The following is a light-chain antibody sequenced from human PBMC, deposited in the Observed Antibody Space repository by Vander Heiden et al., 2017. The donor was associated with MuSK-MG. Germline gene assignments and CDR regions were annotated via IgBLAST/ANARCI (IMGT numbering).Light chain of an antibody. CDR2: WAS. CDR1: QSILSSSNKKSY. V-gene: IGKV4-1*01. Sequence: DIGMTQSPDSLAVSPGERATINCKSSQSILSSSNKKSYLAWYQQKSGQPPKLLITWASTRESGVPDRFSGSGSGTDFTLTISSLQSEDVAVYYCQHDDGTGYSFGQGTKVEIK. CDR3: QHDDGTGYS. J-gene: IGKJ2*03.